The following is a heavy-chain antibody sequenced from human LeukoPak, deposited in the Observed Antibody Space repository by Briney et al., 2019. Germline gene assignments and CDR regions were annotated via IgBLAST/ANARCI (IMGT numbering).Heavy chain of an antibody. J-gene: IGHJ4*02. CDR1: GYTFTSYY. Sequence: GASVKVSCKAPGYTFTSYYMHWVRQAPGQGLEWMGIINPSGGSTSYAQKFQGRVTMTRDTSTSTVYMELSSLRSEDTAVYYCARRAYDFWSGLSYYFDYWGQGTLVTVSS. V-gene: IGHV1-46*03. CDR3: ARRAYDFWSGLSYYFDY. D-gene: IGHD3-3*01. CDR2: INPSGGST.